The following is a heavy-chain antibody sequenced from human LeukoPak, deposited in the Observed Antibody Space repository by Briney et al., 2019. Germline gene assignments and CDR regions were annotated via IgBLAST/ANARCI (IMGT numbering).Heavy chain of an antibody. V-gene: IGHV4-61*05. CDR3: ATGIAVGVIDY. D-gene: IGHD6-19*01. J-gene: IGHJ4*02. CDR1: GGSISSSSYY. CDR2: IYYSGST. Sequence: SETLSLTCTVSGGSISSSSYYWGWIRQPPGKGLEWIGYIYYSGSTNYNPSLKSRVTISVDTSKNQFSLKLSSVTAADTAVYYCATGIAVGVIDYWGQGTLVTVSS.